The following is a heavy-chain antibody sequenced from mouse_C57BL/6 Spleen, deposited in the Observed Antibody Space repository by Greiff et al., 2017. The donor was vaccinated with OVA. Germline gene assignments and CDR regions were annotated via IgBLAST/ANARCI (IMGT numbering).Heavy chain of an antibody. V-gene: IGHV1-15*01. CDR1: GYTFTDYE. D-gene: IGHD1-1*01. J-gene: IGHJ3*01. Sequence: QVQLKESGAELVRPGASVTLSCKASGYTFTDYEMHWVKQTPVHGLEWIGAIDPETGGTAYNQKFKGKAILTADKSSSTAYMELRSLTSEDSAVYYCTRGYGSPAAFDYWGQGTLVTVSA. CDR3: TRGYGSPAAFDY. CDR2: IDPETGGT.